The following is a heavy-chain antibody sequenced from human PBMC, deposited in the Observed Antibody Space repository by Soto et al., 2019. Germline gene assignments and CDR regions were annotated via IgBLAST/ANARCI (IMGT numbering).Heavy chain of an antibody. V-gene: IGHV3-11*06. J-gene: IGHJ6*02. Sequence: GSLRLSCAASGFTFSDYYMSWIRQAPGKELEWVSYISSSSSYTDYADSVKGRFTISRDNAKNSLYLQMNSLRAEDTAVYYCARDYYDSSGYYPNSYYYGLDVWAQGTTVTVSS. CDR3: ARDYYDSSGYYPNSYYYGLDV. D-gene: IGHD3-22*01. CDR1: GFTFSDYY. CDR2: ISSSSSYT.